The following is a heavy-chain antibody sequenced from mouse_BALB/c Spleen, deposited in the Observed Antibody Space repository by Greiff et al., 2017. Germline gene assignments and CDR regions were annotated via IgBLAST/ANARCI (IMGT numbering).Heavy chain of an antibody. CDR1: GYTFTSYW. Sequence: VQLQQSGAELAKPGASVKMSCKASGYTFTSYWMHWVKQRPGQGLEWIGYINPSTGYTEYNQKFKDKATLTADKSSSTAYMQLSSLTSEDSAVYYCASPISSRDYWGQGTTLTVSS. CDR3: ASPISSRDY. V-gene: IGHV1-7*01. CDR2: INPSTGYT. J-gene: IGHJ2*01.